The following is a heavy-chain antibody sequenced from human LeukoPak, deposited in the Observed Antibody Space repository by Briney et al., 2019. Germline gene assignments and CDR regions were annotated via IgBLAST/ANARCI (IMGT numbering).Heavy chain of an antibody. D-gene: IGHD5-12*01. CDR1: GYTFTGYY. V-gene: IGHV1-2*02. Sequence: ASVKVSCKASGYTFTGYYMHWVRQAPGQGLEWMGWINPNSGGTNYAQKFQGRVTMTRDTSISTAYMELSRLRSDDMAVYYCARYNGYDYTIDYWGQGTLVTVSS. J-gene: IGHJ4*02. CDR3: ARYNGYDYTIDY. CDR2: INPNSGGT.